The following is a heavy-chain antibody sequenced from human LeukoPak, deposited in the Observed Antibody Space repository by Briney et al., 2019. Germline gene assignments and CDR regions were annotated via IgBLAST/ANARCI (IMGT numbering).Heavy chain of an antibody. D-gene: IGHD6-19*01. J-gene: IGHJ6*03. Sequence: GASVKVSCKASGYTFTGYSMHWVRQAPGQGLEWMGWINPNSGGRKYAQKFQGRVTMTRDTSISTAYMELSGLRYDDTAVYYCARNGHISAWSYYYYYVDVWGMGTTVTVSS. CDR2: INPNSGGR. CDR1: GYTFTGYS. V-gene: IGHV1-2*02. CDR3: ARNGHISAWSYYYYYVDV.